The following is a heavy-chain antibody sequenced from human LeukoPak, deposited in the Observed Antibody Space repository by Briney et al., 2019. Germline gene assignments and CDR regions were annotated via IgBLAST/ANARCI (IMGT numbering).Heavy chain of an antibody. CDR1: GFTFSSYS. Sequence: GGSLRLSCAASGFTFSSYSMNWVRQAPGKGLEWVSSISSSSSYIYYADSVKGRFTISRDNAKNPLYLQMNSLRAEDTAVYYCASKRPGDDYFDYWGQGTLVTVSS. CDR3: ASKRPGDDYFDY. J-gene: IGHJ4*02. CDR2: ISSSSSYI. D-gene: IGHD7-27*01. V-gene: IGHV3-21*01.